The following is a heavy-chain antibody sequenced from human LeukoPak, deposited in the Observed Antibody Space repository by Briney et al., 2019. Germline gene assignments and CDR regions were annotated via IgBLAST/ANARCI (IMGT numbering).Heavy chain of an antibody. CDR1: GFTFSSYD. CDR2: IGTIGNT. CDR3: AKAGHSTPADYYYYMDV. D-gene: IGHD6-13*01. Sequence: GGSLRLSCVASGFTFSSYDMHWVRQATGKGLEWVSAIGTIGNTYYSDSVKGRFTISRDNSKNTLYLQMNSLRAEDTAVYYCAKAGHSTPADYYYYMDVWGKGTTVTVSS. J-gene: IGHJ6*03. V-gene: IGHV3-13*01.